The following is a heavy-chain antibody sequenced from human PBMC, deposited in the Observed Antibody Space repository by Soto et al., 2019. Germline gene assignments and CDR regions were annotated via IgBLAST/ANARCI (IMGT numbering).Heavy chain of an antibody. CDR1: GFSFSDYY. Sequence: QEQLVESGGGVVKPGGSLRLSCTASGFSFSDYYMSWIRQAPGKGLECIAYISSSGNSIYYADSAKGRFTVSRDNAKNSLYLHMNSLTAEDTAMYYCVRDDDYGGTNNWFDPWGQGTLVTVSS. D-gene: IGHD4-17*01. CDR2: ISSSGNSI. J-gene: IGHJ5*02. CDR3: VRDDDYGGTNNWFDP. V-gene: IGHV3-11*01.